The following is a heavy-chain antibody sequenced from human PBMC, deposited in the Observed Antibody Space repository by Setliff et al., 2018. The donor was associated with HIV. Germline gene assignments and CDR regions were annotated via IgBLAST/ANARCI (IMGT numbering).Heavy chain of an antibody. CDR2: INHSGGT. Sequence: ETLSLTCAVSGESFTDYYWSWIRQSPGKGLEWIGEINHSGGTNYNPSLKSRVTISVDTTKNQFSLKVKSVTAADTAVYFCVKRGIAVAGRWVPRNNWFDPWGQGSLVTVSS. V-gene: IGHV4-34*01. D-gene: IGHD6-19*01. J-gene: IGHJ5*02. CDR3: VKRGIAVAGRWVPRNNWFDP. CDR1: GESFTDYY.